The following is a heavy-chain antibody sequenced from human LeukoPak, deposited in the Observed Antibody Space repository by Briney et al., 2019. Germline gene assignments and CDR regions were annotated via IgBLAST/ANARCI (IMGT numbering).Heavy chain of an antibody. CDR1: GGTFSSYA. D-gene: IGHD3-22*01. V-gene: IGHV1-2*06. Sequence: SSVKVSCKASGGTFSSYAISWVRQAPGQGLEWMGRINPNSGGTNYAQKFQGRVTMTRDTSISTAYMELSRLRSDDTAVYYCARYYYDSSGSDDAFDIWGQGTMVTVSS. CDR3: ARYYYDSSGSDDAFDI. CDR2: INPNSGGT. J-gene: IGHJ3*02.